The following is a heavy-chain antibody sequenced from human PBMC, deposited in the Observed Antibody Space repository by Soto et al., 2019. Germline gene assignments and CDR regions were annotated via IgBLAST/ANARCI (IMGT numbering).Heavy chain of an antibody. Sequence: QVQLVQSGAEVKKPGSSVKVSCKASGGTFSSYAISWVRQAPGQGLEWMGGIIPIFGTANYAQKFQGRVTITADAYKSTAYMELSSLSSEDTAAYYCARGGPQVRGEHWGQGTLVTVSS. CDR1: GGTFSSYA. D-gene: IGHD3-16*01. V-gene: IGHV1-69*12. CDR2: IIPIFGTA. CDR3: ARGGPQVRGEH. J-gene: IGHJ4*02.